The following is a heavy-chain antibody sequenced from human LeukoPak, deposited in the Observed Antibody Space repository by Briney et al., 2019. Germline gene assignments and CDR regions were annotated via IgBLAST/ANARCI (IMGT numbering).Heavy chain of an antibody. V-gene: IGHV4-4*07. D-gene: IGHD3-22*01. Sequence: TSETLSLTCTVSGVSISSYYWSWIRQPAGKGLEWIGRIYTSGSTNYNPSLKSRVTMSVDTSKNQFSLKLSSVTAADTAVYYCARGSAYYYDSSGAGAFDIWGQGTMVTVSS. CDR2: IYTSGST. J-gene: IGHJ3*02. CDR3: ARGSAYYYDSSGAGAFDI. CDR1: GVSISSYY.